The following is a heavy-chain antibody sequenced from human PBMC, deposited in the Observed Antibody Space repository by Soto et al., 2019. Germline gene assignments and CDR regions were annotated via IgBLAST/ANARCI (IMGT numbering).Heavy chain of an antibody. J-gene: IGHJ6*02. V-gene: IGHV4-4*02. CDR3: ARGEDMVRGVLPRYYGMDA. CDR1: GGSISSSNW. D-gene: IGHD3-10*01. Sequence: SETLSLTCAVSGGSISSSNWWSWVRQPPGKGLEWIGEIYHSGSTNYNPSLKSRVTISVDKSKNQFSLKLSSVTAADTAVYYCARGEDMVRGVLPRYYGMDAWGQGTTVTVSS. CDR2: IYHSGST.